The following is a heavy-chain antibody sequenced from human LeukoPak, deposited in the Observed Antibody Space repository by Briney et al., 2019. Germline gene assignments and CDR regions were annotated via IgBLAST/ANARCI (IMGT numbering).Heavy chain of an antibody. Sequence: GGSLRLSCAASGFTFSSYSMNWVRQAPGKGLEWVSYISSSSSTIYYADSVKGRFTISRDNAKNSLYLQMNSLRAEDTAVYYCAGDRWVSDYYFDYWGQGTLVTVSS. D-gene: IGHD3-22*01. CDR1: GFTFSSYS. CDR3: AGDRWVSDYYFDY. J-gene: IGHJ4*02. CDR2: ISSSSSTI. V-gene: IGHV3-48*01.